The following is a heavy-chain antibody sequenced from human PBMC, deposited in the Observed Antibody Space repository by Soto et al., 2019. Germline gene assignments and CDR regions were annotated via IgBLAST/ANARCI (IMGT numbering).Heavy chain of an antibody. J-gene: IGHJ3*02. CDR1: GFTFSSYA. D-gene: IGHD3-9*01. CDR2: ISGSGGST. CDR3: AKDLPLRYFDFDAFDI. Sequence: PGGSLRLSCAASGFTFSSYAMSWVRQAPGKGLEWVSAISGSGGSTYYADSVKGRFTISRDNSKNTLYLQMNSLRAEDTAVYYCAKDLPLRYFDFDAFDIWGQGTMVTVSS. V-gene: IGHV3-23*01.